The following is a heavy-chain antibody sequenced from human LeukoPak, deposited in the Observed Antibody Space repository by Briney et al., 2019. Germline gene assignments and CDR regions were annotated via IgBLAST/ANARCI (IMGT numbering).Heavy chain of an antibody. Sequence: GGSLRLSCAASGFTFSSYSMNWVRQASGKGLEWVSVISNNGGSTHYADSVKGRFTISRDNSKNMLYLQMNSLRAEDTAIYYCVLAEYWGQGTLVTVSS. CDR2: ISNNGGST. J-gene: IGHJ4*02. D-gene: IGHD3-3*02. CDR3: VLAEY. CDR1: GFTFSSYS. V-gene: IGHV3-23*01.